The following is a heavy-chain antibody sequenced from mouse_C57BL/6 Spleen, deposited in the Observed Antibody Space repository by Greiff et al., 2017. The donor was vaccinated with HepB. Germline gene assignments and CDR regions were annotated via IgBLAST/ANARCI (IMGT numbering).Heavy chain of an antibody. Sequence: EVKLVESGGGLVKPGGSLKLSCAASGFTFSDYGMHWVRQAPEKGLEWVAYISSGSSTIYYADTVKGRFTISRDNAKNTLFLQMTSLRSEDTAMYYCASDYGSIYFDYWGQGTTRSVSS. J-gene: IGHJ2*01. V-gene: IGHV5-17*01. D-gene: IGHD1-1*01. CDR3: ASDYGSIYFDY. CDR2: ISSGSSTI. CDR1: GFTFSDYG.